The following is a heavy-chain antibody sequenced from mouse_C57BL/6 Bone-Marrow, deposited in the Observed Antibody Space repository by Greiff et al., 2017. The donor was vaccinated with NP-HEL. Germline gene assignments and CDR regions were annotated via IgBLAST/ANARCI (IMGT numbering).Heavy chain of an antibody. V-gene: IGHV1-26*01. Sequence: EVQLQQSGPELVKPGASVKISCKASGYTFTDYYMNWVKQSHGKSLEWIGDINPNNGGTSYNQKFKGKATLTVDKSSSTAYMELRSLTSEDSAVYYCARGITTVVGSSFDYWGQGTTLTVSA. CDR3: ARGITTVVGSSFDY. J-gene: IGHJ2*01. CDR2: INPNNGGT. D-gene: IGHD1-1*01. CDR1: GYTFTDYY.